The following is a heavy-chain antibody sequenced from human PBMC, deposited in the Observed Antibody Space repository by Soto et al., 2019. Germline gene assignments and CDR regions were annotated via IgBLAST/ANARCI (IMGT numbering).Heavy chain of an antibody. J-gene: IGHJ4*02. D-gene: IGHD3-10*01. CDR2: IYPGDSDT. CDR3: VRLNKLVGGFYYFDY. Sequence: GESLKISCKGSGYSFISYWVGWVRQTPGKGLEWMGLIYPGDSDTRYSLSFQGQVTVSADKSINTAYLQWSSLKASDTAMYYCVRLNKLVGGFYYFDYWGQGALVTVSS. V-gene: IGHV5-51*01. CDR1: GYSFISYW.